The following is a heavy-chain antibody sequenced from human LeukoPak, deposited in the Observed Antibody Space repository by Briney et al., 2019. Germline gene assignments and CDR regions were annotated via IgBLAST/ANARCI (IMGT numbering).Heavy chain of an antibody. CDR1: GGSFGGYH. V-gene: IGHV4-34*01. CDR2: INHGGST. CDR3: ARGDFDY. J-gene: IGHJ4*02. Sequence: SETLSLTCNVSGGSFGGYHWSWIRQSPGKGLEWIGEINHGGSTKYNPSLKRRLTIADDKSKNQFSLRLKSVTAADTAVYYCARGDFDYWGQGTLVTVSS.